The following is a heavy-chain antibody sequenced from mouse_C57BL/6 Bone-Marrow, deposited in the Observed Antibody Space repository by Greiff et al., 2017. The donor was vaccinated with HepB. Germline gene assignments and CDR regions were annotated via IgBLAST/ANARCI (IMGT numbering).Heavy chain of an antibody. CDR1: GFTFSDYG. J-gene: IGHJ4*01. CDR3: ARRGLAMDY. Sequence: EVKLVESGGGLVQPGGSLKLSCAASGFTFSDYGMAWVRQAPRKGPEWVAFISNLAYSIYYADTVTGRFTISRENAKNTLYLERSSLRSEDTAMYYCARRGLAMDYWGQGTSVTVSS. V-gene: IGHV5-15*01. CDR2: ISNLAYSI.